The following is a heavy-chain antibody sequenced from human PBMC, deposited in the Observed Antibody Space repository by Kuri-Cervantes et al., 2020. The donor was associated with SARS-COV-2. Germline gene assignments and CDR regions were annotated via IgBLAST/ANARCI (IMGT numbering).Heavy chain of an antibody. D-gene: IGHD1-14*01. CDR3: ARKKTDMDV. Sequence: ETLSLTCAASGSTFSSYWMSWVRQAPGKGLEWVANIKQDGSEKYYVDSVKGRFTISRDNAKNSLYLQMNSLRAEDTAVYYCARKKTDMDVWGKGTTVTVSS. CDR1: GSTFSSYW. CDR2: IKQDGSEK. V-gene: IGHV3-7*01. J-gene: IGHJ6*03.